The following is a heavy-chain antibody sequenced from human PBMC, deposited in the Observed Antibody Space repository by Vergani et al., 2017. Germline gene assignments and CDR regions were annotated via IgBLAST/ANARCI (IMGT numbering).Heavy chain of an antibody. D-gene: IGHD6-13*01. V-gene: IGHV3-9*02. CDR2: ISWNDGSI. CDR1: GFTSDDYA. Sequence: EVQLLESGGGLVQPGRSLRLSCVASGFTSDDYAMHWVRQAPGKGLEWVSGISWNDGSIGYADSVKGRFTISRANVMNSLYLQMNSLRAEDTALYYCAKDRYSSTWRGAFDYWGQGTLVTVSS. J-gene: IGHJ4*02. CDR3: AKDRYSSTWRGAFDY.